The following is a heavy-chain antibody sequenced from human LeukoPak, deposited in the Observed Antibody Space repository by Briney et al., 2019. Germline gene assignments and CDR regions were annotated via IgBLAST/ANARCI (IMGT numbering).Heavy chain of an antibody. Sequence: GGSLRLSCAASGFTFSSYWMTWVRQAPGKGLEWVANIKQDGSGKYYVDSVKGRFTISRDNSKNTLYLQMNSLRAEDTAVYYCARDPPPGYYDSSGYHVYWGQGTLVTVSS. D-gene: IGHD3-22*01. CDR3: ARDPPPGYYDSSGYHVY. J-gene: IGHJ4*02. CDR2: IKQDGSGK. V-gene: IGHV3-7*03. CDR1: GFTFSSYW.